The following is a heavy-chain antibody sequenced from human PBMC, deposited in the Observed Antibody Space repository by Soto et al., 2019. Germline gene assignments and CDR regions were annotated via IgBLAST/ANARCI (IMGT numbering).Heavy chain of an antibody. J-gene: IGHJ6*03. CDR3: ARDGGYSSSSYYYYYYYMDV. D-gene: IGHD6-6*01. V-gene: IGHV3-48*01. Sequence: GESLKISCAASGFTFSSYSMNWVRQAPGKGLEWVSYISSSSSTIYYADSVKGRFTISRDNAKNSLYLQMNSLRAEDTAVYYCARDGGYSSSSYYYYYYYMDVWGKGTTVTVSS. CDR1: GFTFSSYS. CDR2: ISSSSSTI.